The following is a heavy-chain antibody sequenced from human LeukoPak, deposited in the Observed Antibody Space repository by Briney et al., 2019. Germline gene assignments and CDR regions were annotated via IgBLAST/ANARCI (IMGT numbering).Heavy chain of an antibody. D-gene: IGHD2-2*01. Sequence: SVKVSCKASGGTFSSYAISWVRQAPGQGLEWMGGIIPIFGTANYAQKFQGRVTITEDESTSTAYMELSSLRSEDTAVYYCARGRAQYQLLRFDYWGQGTLVTVSS. V-gene: IGHV1-69*13. J-gene: IGHJ4*02. CDR1: GGTFSSYA. CDR2: IIPIFGTA. CDR3: ARGRAQYQLLRFDY.